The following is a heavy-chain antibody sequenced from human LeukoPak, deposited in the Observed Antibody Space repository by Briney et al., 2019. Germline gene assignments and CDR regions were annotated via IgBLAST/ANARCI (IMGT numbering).Heavy chain of an antibody. CDR3: AREYYYDSSGRGDY. CDR1: GFPLSTYA. D-gene: IGHD3-22*01. V-gene: IGHV3-30-3*01. J-gene: IGHJ4*02. Sequence: GGSLRLSCAASGFPLSTYAVHWVRQAPGKGLEWVAVISYDGSNKYYADSVKGRFTISRDNSKNTLYLQMNSLRAEDTAVYYCAREYYYDSSGRGDYWGQGTLVTVSS. CDR2: ISYDGSNK.